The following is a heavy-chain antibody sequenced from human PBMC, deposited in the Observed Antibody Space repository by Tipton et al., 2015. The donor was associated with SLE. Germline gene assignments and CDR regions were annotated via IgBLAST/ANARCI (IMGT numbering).Heavy chain of an antibody. CDR3: ARRTSGYAPDY. Sequence: TLSLTCTVSGGVISEYYWGWIRQPPGKGLEWIGSIDYSGRTYYTPSLKSQVTISVDTSKNQFSLKLSSVTAADTAFYYCARRTSGYAPDYWGQGTLVTVSS. CDR1: GGVISEYY. CDR2: IDYSGRT. J-gene: IGHJ4*02. V-gene: IGHV4-39*07. D-gene: IGHD5-12*01.